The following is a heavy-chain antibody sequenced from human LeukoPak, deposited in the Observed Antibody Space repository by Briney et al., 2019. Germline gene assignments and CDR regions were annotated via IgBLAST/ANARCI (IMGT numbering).Heavy chain of an antibody. Sequence: GGSLRLSCAASGFSFSNYWMHWVRQAPGKGLEWVAVIWYDGSNKYYADSVKGRFTISRDNSKNTLYLQMNSLRAEDTAVYYCARSYYDSSGYYGDDYWGQGTLVTVSS. CDR1: GFSFSNYW. D-gene: IGHD3-22*01. V-gene: IGHV3-33*08. CDR3: ARSYYDSSGYYGDDY. J-gene: IGHJ4*02. CDR2: IWYDGSNK.